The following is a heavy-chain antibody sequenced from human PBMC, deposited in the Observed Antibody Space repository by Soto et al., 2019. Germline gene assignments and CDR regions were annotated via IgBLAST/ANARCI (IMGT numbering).Heavy chain of an antibody. Sequence: QVQLVQSGAEVKKPGASVKVSCKASGYIFTTYDINWVRQAPGHGLAWMGWMNPNTGNTAYAQKFQGRVTMTRNTSITTAYMELSSLTSGDTGVYYCTRGTHNYKFDPWGQGTLVTVSS. CDR2: MNPNTGNT. D-gene: IGHD4-4*01. CDR3: TRGTHNYKFDP. J-gene: IGHJ5*02. V-gene: IGHV1-8*01. CDR1: GYIFTTYD.